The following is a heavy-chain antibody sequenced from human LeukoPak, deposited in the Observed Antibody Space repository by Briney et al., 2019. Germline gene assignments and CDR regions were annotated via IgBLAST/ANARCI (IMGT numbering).Heavy chain of an antibody. V-gene: IGHV1-18*01. CDR3: ARTYYYDSSGYLKY. Sequence: ASVKVSCKASGYTFRQYSMSWVRQAPGKGLEWMGWLSPSHTTRVYAQQFQGRVTMTADTNTNTVSMELRSLTSDDTAVYYCARTYYYDSSGYLKYWGQGTLVTVSS. CDR1: GYTFRQYS. J-gene: IGHJ4*02. CDR2: LSPSHTTR. D-gene: IGHD3-22*01.